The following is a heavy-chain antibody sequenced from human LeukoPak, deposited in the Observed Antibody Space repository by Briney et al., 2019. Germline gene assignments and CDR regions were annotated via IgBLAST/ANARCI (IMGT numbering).Heavy chain of an antibody. D-gene: IGHD3-10*01. J-gene: IGHJ4*02. V-gene: IGHV3-21*01. CDR3: ARASGPFDY. CDR1: GFTFSSYN. Sequence: GGSLRLSCAASGFTFSSYNMNWVRQAPGKGLEWVSSIVIISSYIYYADSVKGRFTISRDNAKNSLYLQMNSLRAEDTAVYSCARASGPFDYWGQGTLVTVSS. CDR2: IVIISSYI.